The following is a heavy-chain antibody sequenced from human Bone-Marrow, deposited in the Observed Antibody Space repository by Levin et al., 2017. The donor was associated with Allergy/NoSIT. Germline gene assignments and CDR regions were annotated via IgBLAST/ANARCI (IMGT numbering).Heavy chain of an antibody. Sequence: ASVKVSCKASGYSFTSYAMHWVRQAPGQGPEWMGWINTGYGNTEFSQKFQGRISITADTSATTAYMELISLTSEDTAVYYCATGYCRSGTCYHFDHWGQGTLVTVSS. V-gene: IGHV1-3*04. D-gene: IGHD2-15*01. CDR1: GYSFTSYA. CDR3: ATGYCRSGTCYHFDH. CDR2: INTGYGNT. J-gene: IGHJ4*02.